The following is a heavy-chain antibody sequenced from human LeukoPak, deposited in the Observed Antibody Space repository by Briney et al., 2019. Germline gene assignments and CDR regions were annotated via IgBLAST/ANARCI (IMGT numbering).Heavy chain of an antibody. J-gene: IGHJ3*02. V-gene: IGHV3-21*01. CDR2: ISSGSSYI. D-gene: IGHD3-22*01. CDR1: GFTFGSYT. CDR3: ARYHFDSSGYWDDAFDI. Sequence: PGGSLRLSCAASGFTFGSYTMNWVRQAPGKGLEWVSSISSGSSYIYYADSVKGRFTISRDNAKNSVYLQMNSLRAEDTAVYYCARYHFDSSGYWDDAFDIWGQGTLVTVSS.